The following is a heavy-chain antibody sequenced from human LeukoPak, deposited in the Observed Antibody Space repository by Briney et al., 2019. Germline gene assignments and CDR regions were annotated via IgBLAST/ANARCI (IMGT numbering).Heavy chain of an antibody. Sequence: GGSLRLSCPASGFTFSNAWMSWVRQAPGKGLEWVGRIKSKTDGGTTDYAAPVKGRFTISRDDSKNTLYLQMNSLKTEDTAVYYCTTDRYDILTGYTLNWGQGTLVTVSS. CDR2: IKSKTDGGTT. CDR3: TTDRYDILTGYTLN. CDR1: GFTFSNAW. D-gene: IGHD3-9*01. V-gene: IGHV3-15*01. J-gene: IGHJ4*02.